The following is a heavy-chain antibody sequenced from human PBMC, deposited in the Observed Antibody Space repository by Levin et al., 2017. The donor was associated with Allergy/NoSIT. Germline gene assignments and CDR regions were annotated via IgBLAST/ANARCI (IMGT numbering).Heavy chain of an antibody. CDR2: IYPGDSDT. CDR1: GYSFTSYW. J-gene: IGHJ1*01. CDR3: ARQATMVRGVMRYFQH. V-gene: IGHV5-51*01. Sequence: KVSCKGSGYSFTSYWIGWVRQMPGKGLEWMGIIYPGDSDTRYSPSFQGQVTISADKSISTAYLQWSSLKASDTAMYYCARQATMVRGVMRYFQHWGQGTLVTVSS. D-gene: IGHD3-10*01.